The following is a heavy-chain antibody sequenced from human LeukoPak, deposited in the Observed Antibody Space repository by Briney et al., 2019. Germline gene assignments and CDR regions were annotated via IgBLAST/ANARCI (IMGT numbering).Heavy chain of an antibody. J-gene: IGHJ4*02. CDR1: GFTFSSYW. CDR3: ARDKYYYDSSGYYYNY. CDR2: IKQDGSEK. Sequence: GGSLRLSCAASGFTFSSYWMSWVRQAPGKGLEWVANIKQDGSEKYYVDSVKGRFTISRDNAKNSLYLQMNSLRAEDTAVYYCARDKYYYDSSGYYYNYWGQGTLVTVPS. V-gene: IGHV3-7*01. D-gene: IGHD3-22*01.